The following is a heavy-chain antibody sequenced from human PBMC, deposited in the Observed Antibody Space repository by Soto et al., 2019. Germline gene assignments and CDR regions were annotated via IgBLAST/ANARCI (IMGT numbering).Heavy chain of an antibody. D-gene: IGHD6-19*01. J-gene: IGHJ3*02. CDR1: GGSITSSSYY. V-gene: IGHV4-39*07. Sequence: PSETLSLTCTVSGGSITSSSYYWGWIRQPPGKGLEWIGEVNPTGSTKYNPSLKSRVTISVDTSKNQFSLNLNSVTAADTALYYCARSREQWLVDAFDIWGQGTMVTVSS. CDR2: VNPTGST. CDR3: ARSREQWLVDAFDI.